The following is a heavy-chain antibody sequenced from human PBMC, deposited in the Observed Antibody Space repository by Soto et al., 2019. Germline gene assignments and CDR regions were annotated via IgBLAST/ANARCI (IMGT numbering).Heavy chain of an antibody. Sequence: SETLSLTCAVSGGSMNAYYWSWIRQPPGKGLEWIGYIYSSGSTNYKLSLKSRVVFSVDTSKNQFSLKLSSVTAADTAVYYCARGSGNPFDYWGQGTLVTVSS. J-gene: IGHJ4*02. V-gene: IGHV4-59*01. CDR1: GGSMNAYY. CDR2: IYSSGST. CDR3: ARGSGNPFDY. D-gene: IGHD2-15*01.